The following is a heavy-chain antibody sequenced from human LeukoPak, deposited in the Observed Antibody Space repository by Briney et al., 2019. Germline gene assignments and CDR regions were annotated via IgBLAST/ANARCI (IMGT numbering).Heavy chain of an antibody. J-gene: IGHJ4*02. CDR3: ARGPFFDY. V-gene: IGHV4-39*01. Sequence: EPSETLSLTCTVSGGSISSSSYYWGWIRQPPGKGLEWIGSIYYSGSTYYNPSLKSRVTISVDTSKNQFSLKLSSVTAADTAVYYCARGPFFDYWGQGTLVTVSS. CDR2: IYYSGST. CDR1: GGSISSSSYY.